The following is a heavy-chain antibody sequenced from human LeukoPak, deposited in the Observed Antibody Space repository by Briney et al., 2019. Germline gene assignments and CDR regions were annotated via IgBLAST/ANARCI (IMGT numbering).Heavy chain of an antibody. V-gene: IGHV3-33*03. CDR2: IWYDGSNK. Sequence: PGGSLRLSCAASGFTFSSYGMHWVRQAPGKGLEWVAVIWYDGSNKYYADSLKGRFTISRDNAKNSLYLQMNSLRAEDTALYYCAKEEKSPLYYYDSSGYYLDYWGQGTLVTVSS. J-gene: IGHJ4*02. CDR3: AKEEKSPLYYYDSSGYYLDY. CDR1: GFTFSSYG. D-gene: IGHD3-22*01.